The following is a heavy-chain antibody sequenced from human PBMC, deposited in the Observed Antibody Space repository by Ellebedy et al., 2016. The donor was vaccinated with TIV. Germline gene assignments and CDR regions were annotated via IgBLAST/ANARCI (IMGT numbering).Heavy chain of an antibody. CDR3: ARSRLGGGHWYFDF. D-gene: IGHD3-10*01. Sequence: ASVKVSXKVSAYTFTRYGMSWVRQAPGQGLEWMGWIAVYNGHTKYAQKFQDRVVMTTETATSTVYMELRSLRSDDTAVYYCARSRLGGGHWYFDFWGRGTLVTVSS. CDR2: IAVYNGHT. V-gene: IGHV1-18*01. J-gene: IGHJ2*01. CDR1: AYTFTRYG.